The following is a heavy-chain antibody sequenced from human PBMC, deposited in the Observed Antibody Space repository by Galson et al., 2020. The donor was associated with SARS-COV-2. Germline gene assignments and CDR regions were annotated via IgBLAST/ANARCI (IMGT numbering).Heavy chain of an antibody. J-gene: IGHJ4*02. CDR1: GFTFSSYA. V-gene: IGHV3-30*01. D-gene: IGHD3-22*01. CDR3: AREDYDCSCLLDY. Sequence: GESLKISCAASGFTFSSYAMHWVRQAPGKGLEWVAVISYDGSNKDYADSVTGRFTISRDNSKNTLYLQMTSLRAEDTAVYYCAREDYDCSCLLDYWGQGTLVTVSS. CDR2: ISYDGSNK.